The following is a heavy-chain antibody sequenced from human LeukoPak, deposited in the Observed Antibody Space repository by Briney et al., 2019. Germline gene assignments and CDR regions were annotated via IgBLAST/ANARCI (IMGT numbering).Heavy chain of an antibody. J-gene: IGHJ4*02. Sequence: SVKVSCKASGGTFSSYAISWVRQAPGQGLEWMGGIIPIFGTANYAQKFQGRVTITADESTSTAYMELSSLRSEDTAVYYCAGGGDYGDYNFDYWGQGTLVTVSS. CDR1: GGTFSSYA. V-gene: IGHV1-69*13. D-gene: IGHD4-17*01. CDR2: IIPIFGTA. CDR3: AGGGDYGDYNFDY.